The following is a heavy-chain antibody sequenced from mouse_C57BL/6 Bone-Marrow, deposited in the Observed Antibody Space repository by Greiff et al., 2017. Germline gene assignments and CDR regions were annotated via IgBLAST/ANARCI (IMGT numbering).Heavy chain of an antibody. Sequence: EVMLVESGGGLVKPGGSLKLSCEASGFTFSSYTMSWVRQTPEKRLEWVATISGGGGNTYYPDSVKGRFTISRDNAKNTRYLQMSSLRSEDTALYYSARHQHPLDYWGQGTTLTVSS. V-gene: IGHV5-9*01. J-gene: IGHJ2*01. CDR3: ARHQHPLDY. CDR1: GFTFSSYT. CDR2: ISGGGGNT.